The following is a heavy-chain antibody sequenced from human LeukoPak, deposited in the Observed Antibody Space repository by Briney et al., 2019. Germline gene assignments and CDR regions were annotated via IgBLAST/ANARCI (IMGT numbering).Heavy chain of an antibody. CDR3: ARAGGSYLRAFDI. CDR2: INTDGSST. V-gene: IGHV3-74*01. D-gene: IGHD1-26*01. Sequence: GGSLRLSCAASGFTFSSYWMHWVRQAPGKGLVWVSRINTDGSSTIYADSVKGRFTISRDNAKNTLYLQMNSLRAEDTAVYYCARAGGSYLRAFDIWGQGTMVTVSS. CDR1: GFTFSSYW. J-gene: IGHJ3*02.